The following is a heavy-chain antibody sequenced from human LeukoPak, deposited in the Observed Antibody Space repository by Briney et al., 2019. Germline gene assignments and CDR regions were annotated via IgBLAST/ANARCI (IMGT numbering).Heavy chain of an antibody. CDR3: ARGATHNLDY. V-gene: IGHV1-69*13. CDR2: IIPIFGTA. CDR1: GGTFSSYA. D-gene: IGHD1-14*01. Sequence: WASVKVSCKASGGTFSSYAISWVRQAPGQGVEWMGGIIPIFGTANYAQKFQGRVTITADESTSTAYMELSSLRSEDTAVYYCARGATHNLDYWGQGTLVTVSS. J-gene: IGHJ4*02.